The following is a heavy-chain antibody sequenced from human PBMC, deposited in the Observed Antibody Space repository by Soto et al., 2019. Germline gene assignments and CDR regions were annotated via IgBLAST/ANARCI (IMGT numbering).Heavy chain of an antibody. CDR2: ISTSGSN. CDR3: ARALPFGDIWNDSYNPYAMDV. CDR1: GYSISSYY. V-gene: IGHV4-4*07. Sequence: PSETLSLTCTVSGYSISSYYWNWIRQPAGKGLELIGRISTSGSNIYNPSLKSRVTTSVDTSKNQFSLKLSSVTAADTAVYYCARALPFGDIWNDSYNPYAMDVWGQGTTVTVSS. J-gene: IGHJ6*02. D-gene: IGHD3-3*01.